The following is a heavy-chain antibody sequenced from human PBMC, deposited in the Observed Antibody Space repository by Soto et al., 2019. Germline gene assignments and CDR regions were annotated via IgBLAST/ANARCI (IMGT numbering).Heavy chain of an antibody. CDR2: IGMKSNNFAT. Sequence: GGSLRLSCAASGFTFSGSVMHWVRQASGRGLEWVARIGMKSNNFATAYAASVKGRFSISRDDSESTAFLQMNSLKTEDTAVYYCSRQYCSGDACHHPNWGKGTLVTVSS. CDR1: GFTFSGSV. CDR3: SRQYCSGDACHHPN. V-gene: IGHV3-73*01. D-gene: IGHD2-15*01. J-gene: IGHJ4*02.